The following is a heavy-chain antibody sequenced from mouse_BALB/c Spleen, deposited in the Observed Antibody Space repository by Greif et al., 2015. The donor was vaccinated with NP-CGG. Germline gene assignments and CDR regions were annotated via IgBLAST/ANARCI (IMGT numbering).Heavy chain of an antibody. CDR3: ARSGYDDPYYYAMDY. CDR1: GFNIKDTY. CDR2: IDPANGNT. D-gene: IGHD2-14*01. J-gene: IGHJ4*01. Sequence: EVQLQQSGAELVKPGASVKLSCTASGFNIKDTYMHWVKQRPEQGLGWIGRIDPANGNTKYDPKFQGKATITADTSSNTAYLQLSSLTSEDTAVYYCARSGYDDPYYYAMDYWGQGTSVTVSS. V-gene: IGHV14-3*02.